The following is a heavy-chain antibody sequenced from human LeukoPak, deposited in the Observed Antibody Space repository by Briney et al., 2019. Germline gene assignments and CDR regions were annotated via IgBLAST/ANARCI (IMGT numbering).Heavy chain of an antibody. CDR1: GGSISSYY. V-gene: IGHV4-59*08. CDR2: IYYSGST. Sequence: SETLSLTCTVSGGSISSYYWSWIRQPPGKGLEWIGYIYYSGSTNYNPSLKSRVTISVDTSKNQFSLKLSSVTAADTAVYYCAILTPSSGWSHWGQGTLVTVSS. D-gene: IGHD6-19*01. CDR3: AILTPSSGWSH. J-gene: IGHJ4*02.